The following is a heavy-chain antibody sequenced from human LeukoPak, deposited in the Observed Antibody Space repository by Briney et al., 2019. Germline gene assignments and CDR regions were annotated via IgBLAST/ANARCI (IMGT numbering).Heavy chain of an antibody. D-gene: IGHD6-19*01. CDR2: IYYSGST. Sequence: SETLSLTCTVSGGSISSYYWSWIRQPPGKGLEWIGYIYYSGSTNYNPSLKSRVTISVDTSKNQFSLKLSSVTAADTAVYYCARDGSGWEPLDCWGQGTLVTVSS. V-gene: IGHV4-59*01. J-gene: IGHJ4*02. CDR1: GGSISSYY. CDR3: ARDGSGWEPLDC.